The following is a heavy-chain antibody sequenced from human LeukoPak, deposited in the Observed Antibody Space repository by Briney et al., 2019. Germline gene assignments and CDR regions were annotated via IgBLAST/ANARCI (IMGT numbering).Heavy chain of an antibody. CDR2: ISHDGSNK. Sequence: PGGSLRLSCAASGFTFSSYAMHWVRQAPGKGLEWVAVISHDGSNKYYADSVKGRFTISRDNSKNTLYLQMNSLRAEDTAVYYCAKKRAAAGSFFDYWGQGTLVTVSS. CDR1: GFTFSSYA. CDR3: AKKRAAAGSFFDY. V-gene: IGHV3-30-3*02. D-gene: IGHD6-13*01. J-gene: IGHJ4*02.